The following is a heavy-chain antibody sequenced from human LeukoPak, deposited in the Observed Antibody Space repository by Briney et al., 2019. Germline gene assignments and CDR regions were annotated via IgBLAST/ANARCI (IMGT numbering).Heavy chain of an antibody. CDR2: INSDGSST. CDR3: ARDPPTRYYDSSGYLDY. V-gene: IGHV3-74*01. CDR1: GFTFSGYW. D-gene: IGHD3-22*01. J-gene: IGHJ4*02. Sequence: GGSLRLSCAASGFTFSGYWMHWVRQAPGKGLVWVSRINSDGSSTNYADSVKGRFTISRDNAKNTLYLQMNSLRAEDTAVYYCARDPPTRYYDSSGYLDYWGQGTLVTVSS.